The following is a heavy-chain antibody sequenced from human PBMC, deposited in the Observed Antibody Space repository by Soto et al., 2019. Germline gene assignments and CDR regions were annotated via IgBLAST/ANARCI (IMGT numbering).Heavy chain of an antibody. V-gene: IGHV3-23*04. CDR2: ISGSGGST. D-gene: IGHD3-22*01. J-gene: IGHJ6*02. CDR1: GFTFHDYA. CDR3: AKDRESSGYYYYYGMDV. Sequence: EVQVVESGGGLVQPGRSLRLSCAASGFTFHDYALHWVRQAPGKGLEWVSGISGSGGSTYYADSVKGRFTISRDNSKNTLYLQMNSLRAEDTAVYYCAKDRESSGYYYYYGMDVWGQGTTVTVSS.